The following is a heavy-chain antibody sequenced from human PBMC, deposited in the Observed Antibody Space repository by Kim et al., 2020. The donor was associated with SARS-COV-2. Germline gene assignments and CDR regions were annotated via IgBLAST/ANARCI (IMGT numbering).Heavy chain of an antibody. D-gene: IGHD3-3*01. CDR2: INTNTGNP. CDR1: GYTFTNYA. CDR3: ARYYDLYGMDV. V-gene: IGHV7-4-1*02. J-gene: IGHJ6*02. Sequence: ASVKVSCKASGYTFTNYAINWVRQAPGQGPEWMGWINTNTGNPTYAQGFTGRFVFSLDTSVSTAYLQISSLKAEDTAVYYCARYYDLYGMDVWGQGTPVIVSS.